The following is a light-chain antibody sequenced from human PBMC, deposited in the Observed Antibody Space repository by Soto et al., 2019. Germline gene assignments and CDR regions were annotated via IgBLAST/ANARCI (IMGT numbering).Light chain of an antibody. CDR1: QSVSTF. J-gene: IGKJ5*01. CDR2: DAS. Sequence: IVCTQAPTTLSFSPGEIATLSFRAIQSVSTFLAWYQQKPGQAPRLLIYDASNRATGIPARFSGSGSGTDLTLRISSLEPEDFAIYYCQQRSNWPQITFGQGTPMEIK. V-gene: IGKV3-11*01. CDR3: QQRSNWPQIT.